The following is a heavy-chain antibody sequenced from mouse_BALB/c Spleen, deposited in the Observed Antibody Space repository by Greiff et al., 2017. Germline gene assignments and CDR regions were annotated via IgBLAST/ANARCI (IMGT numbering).Heavy chain of an antibody. CDR3: ARTYYGNSYYFDY. D-gene: IGHD2-10*01. CDR2: INPSTGYT. J-gene: IGHJ4*01. CDR1: GYTFTSYW. Sequence: VQLQQSGAELAKPGASVKMSCKASGYTFTSYWMHWVKQRPGQGLEWIGYINPSTGYTEYNQKFKDKATLTADKSSSTAYMQLSSLTSEDSAVYYCARTYYGNSYYFDYWGQGTSVTVSS. V-gene: IGHV1-7*01.